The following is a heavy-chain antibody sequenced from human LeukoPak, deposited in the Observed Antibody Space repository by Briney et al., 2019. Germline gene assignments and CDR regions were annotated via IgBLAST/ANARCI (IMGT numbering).Heavy chain of an antibody. CDR3: ARGSRWFGELPFDY. CDR2: ISAYNGNT. D-gene: IGHD3-10*01. V-gene: IGHV1-18*04. CDR1: GYTFTSYG. J-gene: IGHJ4*02. Sequence: ASVKVSCKASGYTFTSYGISWVRQAPGQGLEWMGWISAYNGNTDYAQKLQGRVTMTTDTSTSTAYMELRSLRSDDTAVYYCARGSRWFGELPFDYWGQGTLVTVSS.